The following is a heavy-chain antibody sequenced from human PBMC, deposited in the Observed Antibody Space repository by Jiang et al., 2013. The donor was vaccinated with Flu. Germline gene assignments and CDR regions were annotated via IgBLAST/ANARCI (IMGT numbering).Heavy chain of an antibody. CDR3: AATYYYESTGHYFRDV. D-gene: IGHD3-22*01. CDR1: GYNFANYW. CDR2: IYPGDSDT. J-gene: IGHJ3*01. Sequence: YGAEVKKPGESLKISCKGSGYNFANYWVGWVRQMPGKGLEWMGIIYPGDSDTRYSPSFQGQVTISADKSTTTAYLQWSSLKASDTAIYYCAATYYYESTGHYFRDV. V-gene: IGHV5-51*01.